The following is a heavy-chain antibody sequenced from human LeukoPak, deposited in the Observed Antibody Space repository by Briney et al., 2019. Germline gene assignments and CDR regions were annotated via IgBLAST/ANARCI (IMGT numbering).Heavy chain of an antibody. CDR3: ARDSTPQYSSGWYYYYYGMDV. CDR1: GFTFSSYG. J-gene: IGHJ6*02. D-gene: IGHD6-19*01. V-gene: IGHV3-33*01. Sequence: PGGSLRLSCAASGFTFSSYGMHWVRQAPGKGLEWVAVIWYDGSNKYYADSVKGRFTISRDNSKNTLYLQMNSLRAEDTAVYYCARDSTPQYSSGWYYYYYGMDVWGQGTTVTVSS. CDR2: IWYDGSNK.